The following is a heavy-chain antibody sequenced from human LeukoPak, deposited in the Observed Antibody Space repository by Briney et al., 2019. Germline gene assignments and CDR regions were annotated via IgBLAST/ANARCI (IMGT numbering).Heavy chain of an antibody. CDR1: GGSISTYY. Sequence: SETLSLTCTVSGGSISTYYWSWIRQPPGKGLEWIGYIYHSGSTNYNPSLKSRVTISVDTSKNQFSLRLSSVTAADTAVYYCARGEDGTGDYRPTYFDSWGQGTLVTVSS. CDR3: ARGEDGTGDYRPTYFDS. CDR2: IYHSGST. V-gene: IGHV4-59*01. D-gene: IGHD4-17*01. J-gene: IGHJ4*02.